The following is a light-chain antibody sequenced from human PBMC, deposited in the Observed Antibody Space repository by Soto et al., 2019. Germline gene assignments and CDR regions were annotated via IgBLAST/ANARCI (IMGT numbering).Light chain of an antibody. J-gene: IGKJ5*01. CDR3: QQYGSPIT. V-gene: IGKV3-20*01. CDR2: GAS. Sequence: EIVLTQSPGTLSLSPGERATLSCRASQSVSSSYLAWYQQKPGQAPRLLIYGASSRATGIPDRFSGSGSGTDITLTISRLEPEDFAVYYCQQYGSPITFGQGTRREIK. CDR1: QSVSSSY.